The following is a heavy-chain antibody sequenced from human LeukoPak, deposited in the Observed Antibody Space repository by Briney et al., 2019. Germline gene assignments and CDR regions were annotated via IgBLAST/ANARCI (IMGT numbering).Heavy chain of an antibody. CDR3: ARDTVPVSLDY. D-gene: IGHD5/OR15-5a*01. V-gene: IGHV3-74*01. CDR1: GFTFSSYW. Sequence: GGSLRLSCAASGFTFSSYWTHWVRQAPGKGLVWVSRINSDGFSTTYADSVKGRFTISRDNAKNTLYLQMNSLRAEDTAVYYCARDTVPVSLDYWGQGTLVTVSS. CDR2: INSDGFST. J-gene: IGHJ4*02.